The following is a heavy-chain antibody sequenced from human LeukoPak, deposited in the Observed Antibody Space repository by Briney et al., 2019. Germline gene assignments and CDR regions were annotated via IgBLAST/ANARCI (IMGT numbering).Heavy chain of an antibody. D-gene: IGHD2-15*01. V-gene: IGHV1-69*04. J-gene: IGHJ4*02. CDR2: IIPILGIA. CDR1: GGTFSSYA. Sequence: SVKVSCKASGGTFSSYAISWVRRAPGQGLEWMGRIIPILGIANYAQKFQGRVTITADKSTSTAYMELSSLRSEDTAVYYCARENQAGGGSDYWGQGTLVTVSS. CDR3: ARENQAGGGSDY.